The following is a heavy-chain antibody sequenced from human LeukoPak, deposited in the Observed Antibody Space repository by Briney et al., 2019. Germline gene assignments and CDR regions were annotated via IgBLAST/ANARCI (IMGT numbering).Heavy chain of an antibody. J-gene: IGHJ4*02. CDR3: ARAGPGYSSG. V-gene: IGHV4-34*01. CDR1: GGSFSGYY. D-gene: IGHD6-19*01. Sequence: SETLSLTCAVYGGSFSGYYWSWIRQPPGKGLEWIGEINHSGSTNYNPSLKSRVTISVDTSKNQFSLKLSSVTAADTAVYYCARAGPGYSSGWGQGTLVTVSS. CDR2: INHSGST.